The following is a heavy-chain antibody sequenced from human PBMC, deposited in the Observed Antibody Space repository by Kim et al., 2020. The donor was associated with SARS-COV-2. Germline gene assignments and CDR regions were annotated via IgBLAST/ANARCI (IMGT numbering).Heavy chain of an antibody. V-gene: IGHV1-46*01. J-gene: IGHJ4*02. D-gene: IGHD3-3*01. CDR3: ARGGTIFGVVNGYFDY. Sequence: KFQGRVTMTRDTSTSTVYMELSSLRSEDTAVYYCARGGTIFGVVNGYFDYWGQGTLVTVSS.